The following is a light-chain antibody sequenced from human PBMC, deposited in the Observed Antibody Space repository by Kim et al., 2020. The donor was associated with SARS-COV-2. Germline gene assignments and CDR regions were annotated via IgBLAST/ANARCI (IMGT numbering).Light chain of an antibody. CDR3: QQYDNLPWT. CDR2: DAS. J-gene: IGKJ1*01. Sequence: DIQMTQSPSSLSASVGDRVTITCQASQVISNYLNWYQQKPGKAPKLLIYDASNLETGVPSRFSGSGSGTDFTFTISSLQPEDIATYYCQQYDNLPWTFGQGTKVDIK. CDR1: QVISNY. V-gene: IGKV1-33*01.